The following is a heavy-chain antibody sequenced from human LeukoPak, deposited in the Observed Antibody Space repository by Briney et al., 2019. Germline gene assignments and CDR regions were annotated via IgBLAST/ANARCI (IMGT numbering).Heavy chain of an antibody. D-gene: IGHD3-22*01. J-gene: IGHJ4*02. CDR3: ALTYYYDSSGYFLFRGPHTNFDN. V-gene: IGHV3-23*01. Sequence: GGSLRLSCAASGFTFSSYAMSWVRQAPGKGLEWVSAISGSGGSTYYADSVKGRFTISRDNSKNTLYLQMNSLRAEDTAVYYCALTYYYDSSGYFLFRGPHTNFDNWGQGTLVTVSS. CDR1: GFTFSSYA. CDR2: ISGSGGST.